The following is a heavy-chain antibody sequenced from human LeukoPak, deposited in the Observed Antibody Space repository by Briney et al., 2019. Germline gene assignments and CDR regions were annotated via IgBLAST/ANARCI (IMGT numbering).Heavy chain of an antibody. Sequence: SETLSLTCTVSGGSISSYYWSWIRQPAGKGLEWIGRIYTSGSTNYNPSLKSRVTMSVDTSKNQFSLRLTSVTAADTAVYYCARLDNPAVAVFDCWGQGTLVTVSS. V-gene: IGHV4-4*07. CDR3: ARLDNPAVAVFDC. CDR2: IYTSGST. CDR1: GGSISSYY. D-gene: IGHD6-19*01. J-gene: IGHJ4*02.